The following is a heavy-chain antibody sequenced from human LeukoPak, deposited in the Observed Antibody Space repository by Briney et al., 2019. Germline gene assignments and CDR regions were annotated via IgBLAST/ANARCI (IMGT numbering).Heavy chain of an antibody. Sequence: GGSLRVSCAASGFTFSSYAMPWVRQAPGKGLEWVAAIGKDGTDKYYADSVKGRFTIPRDNSKNTLYLQMNSLRPEDTAVYYCAKREYCSGGSCYHFDYWGQGTRVTVSS. V-gene: IGHV3-30*02. CDR1: GFTFSSYA. J-gene: IGHJ4*02. CDR3: AKREYCSGGSCYHFDY. CDR2: IGKDGTDK. D-gene: IGHD2-15*01.